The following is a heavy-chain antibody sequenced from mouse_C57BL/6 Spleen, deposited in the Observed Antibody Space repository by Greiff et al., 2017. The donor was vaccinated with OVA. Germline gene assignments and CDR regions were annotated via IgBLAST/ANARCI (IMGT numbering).Heavy chain of an antibody. CDR2: ISGGGGNT. CDR1: GFTFSSYT. Sequence: EVKLMESGGGLVKPGGSLKLSCAASGFTFSSYTMSWVRQTPEKRLEWVATISGGGGNTYYPDSVKGRFTISRDNAKNTLYLQMSSLRSEDTALYYCARLTPRYDYDGGYFDYWGQGTTLTVSS. J-gene: IGHJ2*01. D-gene: IGHD2-4*01. V-gene: IGHV5-9*01. CDR3: ARLTPRYDYDGGYFDY.